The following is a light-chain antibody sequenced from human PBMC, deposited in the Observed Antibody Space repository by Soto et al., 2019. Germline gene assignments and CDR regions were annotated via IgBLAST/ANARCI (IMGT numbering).Light chain of an antibody. V-gene: IGKV1-39*01. Sequence: DIQMTQSPSSLSASVGDRVTITCRARQSVVSSLNWYQQKPGEAPKLLIYAASSLQRGVPSRFSGSVAGTDFTLTISTLQHEDFATYYCQQSYTTPLTFGGGTKVEIK. CDR2: AAS. J-gene: IGKJ4*01. CDR3: QQSYTTPLT. CDR1: QSVVSS.